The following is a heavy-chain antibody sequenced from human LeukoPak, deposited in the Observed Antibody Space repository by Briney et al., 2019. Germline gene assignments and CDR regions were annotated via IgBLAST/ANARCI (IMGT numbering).Heavy chain of an antibody. J-gene: IGHJ4*02. Sequence: ASVKVSCKASGYTFTSYYMHWVRQAPGQGLEWMGIINPSSGSTSYAQKFQGRVTMTTDTSTSTAYMELRSLRSDDTAVYYCARDWVVVVPAAEYYFDYWGQGTLVTVSS. CDR1: GYTFTSYY. D-gene: IGHD2-2*01. CDR2: INPSSGST. V-gene: IGHV1-46*01. CDR3: ARDWVVVVPAAEYYFDY.